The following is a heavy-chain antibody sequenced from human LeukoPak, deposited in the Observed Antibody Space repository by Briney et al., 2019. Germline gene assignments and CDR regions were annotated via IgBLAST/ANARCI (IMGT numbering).Heavy chain of an antibody. CDR2: INSDGINT. J-gene: IGHJ4*02. Sequence: GGSLRLSCAASGFTFSNYWMHWVRQAPGKGLVWVSRINSDGINTSYADSVKGRFTISRDNAKNTLNLQMNSLRAEDTAVYYCARSLSSRFSGPRRPYYFDYWGQGTLVTVSS. CDR1: GFTFSNYW. V-gene: IGHV3-74*01. CDR3: ARSLSSRFSGPRRPYYFDY. D-gene: IGHD3-16*02.